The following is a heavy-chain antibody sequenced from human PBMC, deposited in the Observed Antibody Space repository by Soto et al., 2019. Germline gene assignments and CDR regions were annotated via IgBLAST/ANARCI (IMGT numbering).Heavy chain of an antibody. CDR3: AREVVPAAIIQSSYYYYYMDV. J-gene: IGHJ6*03. V-gene: IGHV3-33*01. D-gene: IGHD2-2*01. Sequence: GGSVRLSCAASGFTVILYGSHWVRQAPGKGLEWVAVIWYDGSNKYYADSVKGRFTISRDNSKNTLYLQMNSLRAEDTAVYYCAREVVPAAIIQSSYYYYYMDVWGKGTTVTVSS. CDR1: GFTVILYG. CDR2: IWYDGSNK.